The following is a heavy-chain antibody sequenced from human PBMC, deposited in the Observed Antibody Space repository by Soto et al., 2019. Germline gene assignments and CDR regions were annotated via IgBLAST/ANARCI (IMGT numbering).Heavy chain of an antibody. CDR2: INHSGST. D-gene: IGHD2-2*01. J-gene: IGHJ3*02. V-gene: IGHV4-34*01. CDR1: GGSFSGYY. Sequence: QVQLQQWGAGLLKPSETLSLTCAVYGGSFSGYYWSWIRQPPGKGLEWIGEINHSGSTNYNPSLKSRVTISVDTSKNPFSLELSSVTAADTAVYYCAREGGDIVVVPAAIPGPDAFDIWGQGTMVTVSS. CDR3: AREGGDIVVVPAAIPGPDAFDI.